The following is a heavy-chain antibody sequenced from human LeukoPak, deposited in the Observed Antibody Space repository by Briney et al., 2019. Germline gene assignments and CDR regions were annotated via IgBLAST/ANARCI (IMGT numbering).Heavy chain of an antibody. Sequence: GGSLGLSCAASGFTFSSYEMNWVRQAPGKGLEWVSYISSSGSTIYYADSVKGRFTISRDNAKNSLYLQMSSLRAEDTAVYYCASSGGNSDYWGQGTLVTVSS. D-gene: IGHD4-23*01. V-gene: IGHV3-48*03. J-gene: IGHJ4*02. CDR1: GFTFSSYE. CDR3: ASSGGNSDY. CDR2: ISSSGSTI.